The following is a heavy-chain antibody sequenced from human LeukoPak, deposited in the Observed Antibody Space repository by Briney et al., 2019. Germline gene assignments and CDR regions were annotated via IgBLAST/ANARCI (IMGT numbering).Heavy chain of an antibody. CDR2: INQNGSNK. V-gene: IGHV3-7*01. Sequence: GGSLRLSCAASGFTFNTYWMSWVRQAPGKGREWVANINQNGSNKYSVDSVKGRFTISRDNAKNALYLQVNSRSAEDTAGYYCARGGKLPPQWPSWGQGKLVTVSS. D-gene: IGHD6-19*01. CDR3: ARGGKLPPQWPS. CDR1: GFTFNTYW. J-gene: IGHJ5*02.